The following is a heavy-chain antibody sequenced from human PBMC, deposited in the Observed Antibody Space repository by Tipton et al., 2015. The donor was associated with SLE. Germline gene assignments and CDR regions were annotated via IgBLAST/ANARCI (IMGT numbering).Heavy chain of an antibody. Sequence: TLSLTCTVSNGSVSSDAYYWSWIRQHPGKGLEWIGYISYSGSTYYNPSLKSRLTISLDTSNNLFSLKLTSVTAADTAVYYCARDHPITAGAFDIWGQGTMVTVSS. CDR2: ISYSGST. D-gene: IGHD1-14*01. CDR3: ARDHPITAGAFDI. CDR1: NGSVSSDAYY. V-gene: IGHV4-31*03. J-gene: IGHJ3*02.